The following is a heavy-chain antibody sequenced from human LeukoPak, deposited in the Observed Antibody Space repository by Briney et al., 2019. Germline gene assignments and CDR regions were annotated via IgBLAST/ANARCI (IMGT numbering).Heavy chain of an antibody. D-gene: IGHD2-2*01. CDR2: ISAYNGNT. CDR1: GYTFTSYG. J-gene: IGHJ5*02. CDR3: ARGYCSSTSCYGSFDP. Sequence: GALVKVSCKASGYTFTSYGISWVRQAPGQGLEWMGWISAYNGNTNYAQKLQGRVTMTTDTSTSTAYMELRSLRSDDTAVYYCARGYCSSTSCYGSFDPWGQGTLVTVSS. V-gene: IGHV1-18*01.